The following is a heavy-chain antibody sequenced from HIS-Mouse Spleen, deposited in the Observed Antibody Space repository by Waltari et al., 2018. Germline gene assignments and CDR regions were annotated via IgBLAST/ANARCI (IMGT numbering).Heavy chain of an antibody. Sequence: EVQLVESGGGLVQPGGSLRLSCVDSGFTFSSYSMNWVRQAPGKGLDWVSYISSSSSTIYYADSVKGRFTISRDNAKNSLYLQMNSLRAEDTAVYYCARDLGNWFDPWGQGTLVTVSS. CDR3: ARDLGNWFDP. V-gene: IGHV3-48*01. CDR2: ISSSSSTI. J-gene: IGHJ5*02. CDR1: GFTFSSYS.